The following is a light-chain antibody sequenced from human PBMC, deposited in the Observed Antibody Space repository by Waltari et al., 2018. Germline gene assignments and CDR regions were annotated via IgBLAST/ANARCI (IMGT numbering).Light chain of an antibody. J-gene: IGKJ1*01. V-gene: IGKV3-20*01. CDR3: QKYGTLPAT. CDR2: DAS. Sequence: DIFLTQSPGTLSLSPGEGATLSCRASQSISRFLAWYQQKPGQAPRLLIYDASTRATGIPDRFSGSGSGTDFSLTISRLEPEDFAVYYCQKYGTLPATFGQGTNVEIK. CDR1: QSISRF.